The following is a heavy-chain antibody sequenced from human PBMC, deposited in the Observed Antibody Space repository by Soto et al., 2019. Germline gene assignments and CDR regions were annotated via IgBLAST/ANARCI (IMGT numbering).Heavy chain of an antibody. CDR1: GFTFGGYY. V-gene: IGHV3-7*01. D-gene: IGHD2-15*01. J-gene: IGHJ4*02. CDR2: IKKDGSDK. CDR3: ARGRSDDYFDY. Sequence: GGSLRLSCAASGFTFGGYYMTWVRQAPGRGLEWVANIKKDGSDKYYLGSLKGRFTISRDNAKSLLYLQMNGLRFEDTAVYYCARGRSDDYFDYWGRGTLVTVSS.